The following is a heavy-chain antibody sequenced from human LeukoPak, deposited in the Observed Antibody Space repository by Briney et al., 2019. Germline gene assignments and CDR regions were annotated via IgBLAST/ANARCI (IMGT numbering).Heavy chain of an antibody. CDR1: GFTFSSYA. D-gene: IGHD3-22*01. J-gene: IGHJ4*02. CDR2: ISGSGGST. CDR3: AKDRSYYDSSGYYQNFDY. V-gene: IGHV3-23*01. Sequence: PGGSLRLSCAASGFTFSSYAMSWVRQAPGKGLEWVSAISGSGGSTYYADPVKGRFTISRDNSKNTLYLQMNSLRAEDTAVYYCAKDRSYYDSSGYYQNFDYWGQGTLVTVSP.